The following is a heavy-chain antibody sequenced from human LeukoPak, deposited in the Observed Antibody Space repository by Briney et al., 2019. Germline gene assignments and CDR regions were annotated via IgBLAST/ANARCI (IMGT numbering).Heavy chain of an antibody. Sequence: QPGGSLRLSCSASGFTFSSYVMHWVRQAPGKGLEYVSAISSNGGITYYADSVKGRFTISRDNSKNTLYLQMSSLRTEDTAVYYCVKEGLTYDFWSGYSSDWGQGTLVTVSS. CDR2: ISSNGGIT. D-gene: IGHD3-3*01. J-gene: IGHJ4*02. CDR3: VKEGLTYDFWSGYSSD. V-gene: IGHV3-64D*09. CDR1: GFTFSSYV.